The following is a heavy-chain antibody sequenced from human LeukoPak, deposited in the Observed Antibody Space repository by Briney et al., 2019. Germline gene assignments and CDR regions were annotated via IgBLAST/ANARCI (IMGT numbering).Heavy chain of an antibody. V-gene: IGHV3-30*18. CDR3: AKEGLGSTAVADRGYDY. D-gene: IGHD6-19*01. CDR2: ISNDGNGK. Sequence: GGSLRLFRAASGFTFSRYGLHWARQAPGKGLEWVAVISNDGNGKQYADSVKGRFTISRDNSKNTLYLEMNSLRVEDTAVYYCAKEGLGSTAVADRGYDYWGQETLVSVSS. J-gene: IGHJ4*02. CDR1: GFTFSRYG.